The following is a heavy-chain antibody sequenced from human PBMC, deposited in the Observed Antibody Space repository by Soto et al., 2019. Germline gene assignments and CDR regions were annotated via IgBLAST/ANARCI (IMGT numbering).Heavy chain of an antibody. CDR2: ISHYNGNT. Sequence: ASVKVSFKGSGYTFIIYGINWVRQAPGQGLEWMGWISHYNGNTKYAQNLQGRVTMTTDTSTSTAYMELRSLRSDDTAVYYCARDLDGSGSYYTDSWGQGALVTVSS. V-gene: IGHV1-18*01. J-gene: IGHJ4*02. CDR1: GYTFIIYG. D-gene: IGHD3-10*01. CDR3: ARDLDGSGSYYTDS.